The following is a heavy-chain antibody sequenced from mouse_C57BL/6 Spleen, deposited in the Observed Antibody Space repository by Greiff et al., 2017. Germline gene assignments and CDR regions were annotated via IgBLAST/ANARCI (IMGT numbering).Heavy chain of an antibody. CDR3: ARGITTVVENYYAMDY. D-gene: IGHD1-1*01. J-gene: IGHJ4*01. Sequence: VQLQQPGAELVKPGASVKMSCKASGYTFTSYWITWVKQRPGQGLEWIGDIYPGSGSTNYNEKFKSKATLTVDTSSSTAYMQLSSLTSEDSAVYYCARGITTVVENYYAMDYWGQGTSVTVSS. V-gene: IGHV1-55*01. CDR1: GYTFTSYW. CDR2: IYPGSGST.